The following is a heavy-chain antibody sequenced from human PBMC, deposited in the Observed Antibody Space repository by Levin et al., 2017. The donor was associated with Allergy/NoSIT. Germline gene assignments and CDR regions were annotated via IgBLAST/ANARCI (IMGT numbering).Heavy chain of an antibody. V-gene: IGHV4-59*08. D-gene: IGHD6-13*01. CDR1: GGSISSYY. Sequence: SETLSLTCTVSGGSISSYYWSWIRQPPGKGLEWIGYIYYSGSTHYNPSLKSRVTISVDTSKNQFSLELNSVTAADSAVYYCARHVAPTGRGPAAFDYWGQGTLVTVSS. CDR3: ARHVAPTGRGPAAFDY. CDR2: IYYSGST. J-gene: IGHJ4*02.